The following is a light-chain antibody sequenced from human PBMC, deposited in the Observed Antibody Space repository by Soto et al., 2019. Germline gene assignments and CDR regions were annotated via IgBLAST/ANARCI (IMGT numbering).Light chain of an antibody. CDR1: SSDVCAYKY. CDR2: EVS. CDR3: NAYAGDIIRFV. J-gene: IGLJ1*01. Sequence: QSVLTQPASVSGSPGQSVTISCTGTSSDVCAYKYVSWYQQHPGKAPKLMIYEVSNRPSGVSNRFSGSKSGNTASLTISGLQADDEADYYCNAYAGDIIRFVFGTGTKVTVL. V-gene: IGLV2-14*01.